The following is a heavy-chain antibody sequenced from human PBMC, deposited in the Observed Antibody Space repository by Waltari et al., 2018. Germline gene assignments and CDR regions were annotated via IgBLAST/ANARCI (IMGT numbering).Heavy chain of an antibody. CDR3: VRVGVAGALNWFDP. Sequence: QVQLQESGPGLVKPSETLSLTCAVSGYSISSGYYWGWIRQPPGKGLEWIGSIYHSGRTNKNPSRKSRVTISVDTSKNQFSLKLSAVTAADTAVYYCVRVGVAGALNWFDPWGQGTLVTVSS. D-gene: IGHD6-19*01. CDR2: IYHSGRT. CDR1: GYSISSGYY. J-gene: IGHJ5*02. V-gene: IGHV4-38-2*01.